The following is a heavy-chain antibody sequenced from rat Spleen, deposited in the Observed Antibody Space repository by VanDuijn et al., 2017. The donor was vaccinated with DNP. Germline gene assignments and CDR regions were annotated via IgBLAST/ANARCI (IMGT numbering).Heavy chain of an antibody. J-gene: IGHJ2*01. D-gene: IGHD4-3*01. CDR1: GFTFSAYY. V-gene: IGHV5-22*01. CDR2: IGSPAYAP. Sequence: EVQLVESGGGLVQPGRSLKLSCAASGFTFSAYYVAWVRQAPAKGLEWVAYIGSPAYAPYYGDSVKDRFTISRDNAKSTLYLEMNSLRSEDMATYYCVRWNSGHFDYWGQGVMVTVSS. CDR3: VRWNSGHFDY.